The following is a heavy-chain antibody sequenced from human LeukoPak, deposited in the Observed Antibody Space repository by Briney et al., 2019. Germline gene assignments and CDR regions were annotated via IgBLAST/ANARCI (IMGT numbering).Heavy chain of an antibody. CDR3: ARIDRFGELLRYNC. D-gene: IGHD3-10*01. Sequence: ASVKVSCKASGYTFTSYGISWVRQAPGQGLEWMGWISAYNGNTNYAQKLQGIVTITTDTSTSTAYMELRSLRSDDAAVYYCARIDRFGELLRYNCWGQGTLVTVSS. V-gene: IGHV1-18*01. CDR1: GYTFTSYG. CDR2: ISAYNGNT. J-gene: IGHJ4*02.